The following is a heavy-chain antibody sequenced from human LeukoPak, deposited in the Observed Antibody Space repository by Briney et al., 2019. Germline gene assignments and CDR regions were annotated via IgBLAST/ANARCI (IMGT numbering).Heavy chain of an antibody. Sequence: SETLSLTCAVYGGSFSGYYWSWIRQPPGKGLEWIGYIYHSGSTYYNPSLKSRVTISVDRSKNQFSLKLSSVTAADTAVYYCARAYDSSGYAIFFDYWGQGTLVTVSS. V-gene: IGHV4-30-2*01. CDR1: GGSFSGYY. CDR2: IYHSGST. CDR3: ARAYDSSGYAIFFDY. J-gene: IGHJ4*02. D-gene: IGHD3-22*01.